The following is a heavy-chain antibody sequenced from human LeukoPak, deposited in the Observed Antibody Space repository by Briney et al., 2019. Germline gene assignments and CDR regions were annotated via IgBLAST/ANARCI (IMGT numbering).Heavy chain of an antibody. CDR1: GGSISSHY. V-gene: IGHV4-59*11. Sequence: SETLSLTCTVSGGSISSHYWSWIRQPPGKGLEWIGYIYYSGSTNDNPSPKSIRTISVDESKNQFSLKMSSVTAADTAVYYCARQRGYCSSTSCYDPPINWFDPWGQGTLVTVSS. CDR3: ARQRGYCSSTSCYDPPINWFDP. J-gene: IGHJ5*02. D-gene: IGHD2-2*01. CDR2: IYYSGST.